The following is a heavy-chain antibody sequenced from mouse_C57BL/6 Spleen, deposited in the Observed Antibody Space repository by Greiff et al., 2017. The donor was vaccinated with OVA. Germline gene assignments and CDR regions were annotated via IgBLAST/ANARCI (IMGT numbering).Heavy chain of an antibody. CDR3: AREGNYGSSHYYAMDY. Sequence: DVQLQESGPGLVKPSQSLSLTCSVTGYSITSGYYWNWIRQFPGNKLEWMGYISYDGSNNYNPSLKNRISITRDTSKNQFFLKLNSVTTEDTATYYCAREGNYGSSHYYAMDYWGQGTSVTVSS. CDR1: GYSITSGYY. CDR2: ISYDGSN. J-gene: IGHJ4*01. V-gene: IGHV3-6*01. D-gene: IGHD1-1*01.